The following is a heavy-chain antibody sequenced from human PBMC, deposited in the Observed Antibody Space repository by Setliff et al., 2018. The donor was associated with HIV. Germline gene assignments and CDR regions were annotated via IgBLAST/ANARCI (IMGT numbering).Heavy chain of an antibody. Sequence: GGSLRLSCTASGFTFGDYAMSWVRQAPGKGLEWVGFIRSKAYGGTTEYVASVKGRFTISRDDSKSIAYLQMDSLRVEDTAVYYCTKGHYTTLGWGQGTLVTVSS. CDR3: TKGHYTTLG. J-gene: IGHJ4*02. CDR2: IRSKAYGGTT. CDR1: GFTFGDYA. V-gene: IGHV3-49*04. D-gene: IGHD2-2*02.